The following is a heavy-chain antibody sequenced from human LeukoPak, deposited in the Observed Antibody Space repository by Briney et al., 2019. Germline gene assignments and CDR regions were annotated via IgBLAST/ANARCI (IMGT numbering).Heavy chain of an antibody. Sequence: PSETLSLTCTVSGGSISSSSYYWGWIRQPPGKGLEWIGSIYYSGSTYYNPSLKSRVTISVDTSRNQFSLKLSSVTAADTAVYYCARSEGPSTWDYWGQGTLVTVSS. CDR3: ARSEGPSTWDY. CDR1: GGSISSSSYY. V-gene: IGHV4-39*01. D-gene: IGHD6-6*01. J-gene: IGHJ4*02. CDR2: IYYSGST.